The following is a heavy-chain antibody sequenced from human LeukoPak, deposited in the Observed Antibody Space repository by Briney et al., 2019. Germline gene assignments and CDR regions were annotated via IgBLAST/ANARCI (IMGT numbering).Heavy chain of an antibody. CDR1: GDSVSSNSAT. V-gene: IGHV6-1*01. D-gene: IGHD6-13*01. CDR3: ARRKAATFGMDV. CDR2: TYHRSKWYN. Sequence: SQTLSLTCAISGDSVSSNSATWNWIRQSPSRGLEWLGRTYHRSKWYNDYAVSMKSRITINPDTSKNQFSLQLSSVTPEDTAVYYCARRKAATFGMDVWGQGTTVTVSS. J-gene: IGHJ6*02.